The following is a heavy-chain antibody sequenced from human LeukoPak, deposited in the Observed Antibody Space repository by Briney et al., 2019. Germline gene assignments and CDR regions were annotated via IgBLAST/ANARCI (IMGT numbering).Heavy chain of an antibody. V-gene: IGHV1-46*01. Sequence: ASVKVSCKASGYTFTGYYMHWVRQAPGQGLEWMGIINPSGGSTSYAQKFQGRVTMTRDMSTSTVYMELSSLRSEDTAVYYCARANYDSSGASLNWYFDLWGRGTLVTVSS. J-gene: IGHJ2*01. CDR1: GYTFTGYY. D-gene: IGHD3-22*01. CDR3: ARANYDSSGASLNWYFDL. CDR2: INPSGGST.